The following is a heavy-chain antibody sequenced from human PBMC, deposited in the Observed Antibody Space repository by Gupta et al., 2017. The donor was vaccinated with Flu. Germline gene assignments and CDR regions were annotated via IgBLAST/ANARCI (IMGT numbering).Heavy chain of an antibody. J-gene: IGHJ5*02. CDR3: ARGRLGYCSSTSCYGGREFDP. Sequence: QVQLVQSGAEVKKPGSSVKVSCKASGGTFSSYAISWVRQAPGQGLEWMGGIIPIFGTANYAQKFQGRVTITADESTSTAYMELSSLRSEDTAVYYCARGRLGYCSSTSCYGGREFDPWGQGTLVTVSS. V-gene: IGHV1-69*01. CDR1: GGTFSSYA. D-gene: IGHD2-2*01. CDR2: IIPIFGTA.